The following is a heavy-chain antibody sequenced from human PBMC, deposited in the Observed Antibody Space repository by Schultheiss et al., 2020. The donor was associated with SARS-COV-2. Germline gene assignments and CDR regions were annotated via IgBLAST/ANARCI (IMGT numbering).Heavy chain of an antibody. Sequence: SETLSLTCAVSGYSISSGYYWGWIRQPPGKGLEWIGSIYYSGSTYYNPSLKSRVTISVDTSKNQFSLKLSSVTAADTAVYYCATLITGAADYWGQGTLVTVSS. CDR2: IYYSGST. CDR3: ATLITGAADY. CDR1: GYSISSGYY. J-gene: IGHJ4*02. D-gene: IGHD1-20*01. V-gene: IGHV4-38-2*01.